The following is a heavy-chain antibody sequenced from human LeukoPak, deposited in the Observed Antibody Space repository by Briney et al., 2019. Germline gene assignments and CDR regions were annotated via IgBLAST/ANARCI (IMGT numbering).Heavy chain of an antibody. V-gene: IGHV3-23*01. D-gene: IGHD6-13*01. Sequence: GGSLRLSCAASGFTFSSYAMSWVRQAPRKGLEWVSAISGSGGSTYYADSVKGRFTISRDNSKNTLYLQMNSLRAEDTAVYYCAKDRRGSSWFDYWGQGTLVTVSS. J-gene: IGHJ4*02. CDR2: ISGSGGST. CDR1: GFTFSSYA. CDR3: AKDRRGSSWFDY.